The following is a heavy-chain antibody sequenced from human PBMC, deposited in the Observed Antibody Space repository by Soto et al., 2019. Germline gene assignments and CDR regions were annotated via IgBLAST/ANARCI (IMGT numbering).Heavy chain of an antibody. CDR3: ARQVCSGGSCYSGSSYYFDY. CDR1: GGSFSGYY. V-gene: IGHV4-34*01. D-gene: IGHD2-15*01. CDR2: INHSGST. Sequence: QVQLQQWGAGLLKPSETLSLTCAVYGGSFSGYYWSWIRQPPGKGLEWIGEINHSGSTNYNPSLKSRVTISVDTSKNQFSLKLGSVTAADTAVYYCARQVCSGGSCYSGSSYYFDYWGQGTLVTVSS. J-gene: IGHJ4*02.